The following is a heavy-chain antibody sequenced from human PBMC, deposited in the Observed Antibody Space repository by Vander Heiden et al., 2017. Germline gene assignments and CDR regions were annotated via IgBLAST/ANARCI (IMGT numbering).Heavy chain of an antibody. V-gene: IGHV3-21*01. D-gene: IGHD5-12*01. J-gene: IGHJ4*02. CDR1: GFPFSSYS. CDR3: ARDLSGYDYFDY. Sequence: EVQLVESGGGLVKPGGSLRLSCAASGFPFSSYSMNWVRQAPGKGLEWVSSISRSSSYIYYADSVKGRFTISRDNAKTSLYLQMNSLRAEDTAVYYCARDLSGYDYFDYWGQGTLVTVSS. CDR2: ISRSSSYI.